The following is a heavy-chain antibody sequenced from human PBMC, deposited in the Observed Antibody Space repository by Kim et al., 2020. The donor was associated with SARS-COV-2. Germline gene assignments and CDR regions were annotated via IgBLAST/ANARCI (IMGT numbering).Heavy chain of an antibody. V-gene: IGHV3-30*18. D-gene: IGHD3-10*01. Sequence: GGSLRLSCAASGFTFSSFGMHWVRQAPRKGLEWVAVISYDGSNKYSADSVKGRFTISRDNSKNTLYLQMNSLRVEDTAVYYCAKDPGDWGQGILVTVSS. CDR3: AKDPGD. CDR1: GFTFSSFG. CDR2: ISYDGSNK. J-gene: IGHJ4*02.